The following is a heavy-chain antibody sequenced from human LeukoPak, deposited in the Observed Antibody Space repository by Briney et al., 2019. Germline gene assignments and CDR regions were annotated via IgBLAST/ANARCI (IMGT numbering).Heavy chain of an antibody. J-gene: IGHJ4*02. CDR3: ARNEHYYDSSGYYFIDY. Sequence: ASVKVSFKASGYTLTSYGISWVRQAPGQGLEWMGWISAYNGNTNYAQKLQGRATMTTDTSTSTAYMEPRSLRSDDTAVYHCARNEHYYDSSGYYFIDYWGQGTLVTVSS. V-gene: IGHV1-18*01. CDR1: GYTLTSYG. D-gene: IGHD3-22*01. CDR2: ISAYNGNT.